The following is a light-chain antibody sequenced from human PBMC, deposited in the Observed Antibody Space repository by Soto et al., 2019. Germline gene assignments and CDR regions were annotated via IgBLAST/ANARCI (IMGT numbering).Light chain of an antibody. CDR2: GAS. J-gene: IGKJ1*01. CDR1: ESVSSTY. CDR3: QQYAFSPWT. Sequence: EIVLTQSPGPLSFSPGERATLSCTASESVSSTYLAWYKQRPGQAPRLLIFGASVRATGVTDRFSGSGSGTDFTISISRLEPEDFAVYYCQQYAFSPWTFGQGTKIDIK. V-gene: IGKV3-20*01.